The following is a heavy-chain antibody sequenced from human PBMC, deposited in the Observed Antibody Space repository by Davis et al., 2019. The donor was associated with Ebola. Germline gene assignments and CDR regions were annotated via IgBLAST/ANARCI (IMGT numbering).Heavy chain of an antibody. J-gene: IGHJ4*02. V-gene: IGHV3-30*04. Sequence: GESLKISCAASGFTFSSYAMHWVRQAPGKGLEWVAVISYDGSNKYYADSVKGRFTISRDNSKNTLYLQMNSLRAEDTAVYYCSSSGYYDYWGQGTLVTVSS. CDR2: ISYDGSNK. CDR3: SSSGYYDY. D-gene: IGHD3-22*01. CDR1: GFTFSSYA.